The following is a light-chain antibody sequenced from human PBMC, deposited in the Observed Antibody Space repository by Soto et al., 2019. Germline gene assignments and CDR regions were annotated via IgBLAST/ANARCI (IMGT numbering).Light chain of an antibody. CDR3: SSLTSGSTRV. Sequence: QSVLTQPASVSGSPGQSFTISCTGTSSDVGGYDYVSWYQQHPDKAPKLIIYEVTDRPSGVSSRFSGSKSGNTASLTISGLQAEDEADYYCSSLTSGSTRVFGTGTKVTVL. CDR2: EVT. J-gene: IGLJ1*01. CDR1: SSDVGGYDY. V-gene: IGLV2-14*01.